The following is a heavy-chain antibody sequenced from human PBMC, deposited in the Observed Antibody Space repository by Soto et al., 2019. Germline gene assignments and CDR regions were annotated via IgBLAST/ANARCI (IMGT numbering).Heavy chain of an antibody. D-gene: IGHD3-9*01. CDR2: IYYSGST. J-gene: IGHJ4*02. Sequence: QVQLQESGPGLVKPSQTLSLTCTVSGGSISSGGYYWSWIRQHPGKGLEWIGYIYYSGSTYYNPSFKSRVTLSVDTSKNQFSRKLSSVTAADTAVYYCARGRYDILTGLDWHFAYWGQGTLVTVSS. CDR3: ARGRYDILTGLDWHFAY. V-gene: IGHV4-31*03. CDR1: GGSISSGGYY.